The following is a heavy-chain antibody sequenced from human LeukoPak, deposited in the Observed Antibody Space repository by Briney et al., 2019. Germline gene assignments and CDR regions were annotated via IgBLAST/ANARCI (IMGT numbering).Heavy chain of an antibody. CDR1: GFTLSDYY. V-gene: IGHV3-23*01. J-gene: IGHJ4*02. D-gene: IGHD6-19*01. Sequence: GGSLRLSCAGSGFTLSDYYMDWVRQAPGKGLEWVSTIGGSGSNTYYADSVKGRFTISRDNSKNTLYLQMNSLRAEDTAVYYCAKDFRWLVRPPFDYWGQGTLVTVSS. CDR3: AKDFRWLVRPPFDY. CDR2: IGGSGSNT.